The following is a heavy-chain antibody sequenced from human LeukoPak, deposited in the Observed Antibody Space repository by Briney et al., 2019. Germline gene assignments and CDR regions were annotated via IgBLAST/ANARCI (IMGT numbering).Heavy chain of an antibody. V-gene: IGHV3-15*01. CDR1: GITFSDTW. CDR3: TTHYRLGSHYNISDH. D-gene: IGHD3-10*01. J-gene: IGHJ4*02. Sequence: GGPLRLSCAASGITFSDTWMLWVRPAPGKALEWVARIKSIVIGGTTDYAAPVKGRFTVSRDDSKNTVFLQMKSLKTEHTAVYYCTTHYRLGSHYNISDHWGQGTLVTVSS. CDR2: IKSIVIGGTT.